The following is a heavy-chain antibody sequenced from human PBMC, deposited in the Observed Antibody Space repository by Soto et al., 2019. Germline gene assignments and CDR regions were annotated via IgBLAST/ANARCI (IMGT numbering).Heavy chain of an antibody. Sequence: GGSLRLSCAASGLTFSSYWMSWVRQAPGKGLEWVANIKQDGSEKYYVDSVKGRFTISRDNAKNSLYLQMNSLRAEDTAVYYCARENGYFDWLLPGYWGQGTLVTVSS. J-gene: IGHJ4*02. V-gene: IGHV3-7*01. CDR1: GLTFSSYW. CDR2: IKQDGSEK. D-gene: IGHD3-9*01. CDR3: ARENGYFDWLLPGY.